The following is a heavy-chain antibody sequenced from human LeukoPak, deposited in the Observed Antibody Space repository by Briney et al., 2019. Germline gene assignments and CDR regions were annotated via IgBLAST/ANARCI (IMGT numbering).Heavy chain of an antibody. CDR1: GGSISSGGYS. V-gene: IGHV4-30-2*01. CDR2: IYHSGST. Sequence: TSETLSLTCAVSGGSISSGGYSWSWIRQPPGKGLEWIGYIYHSGSTYYNPSLKSRVTMSVDTSKNQISLKLSSVTAADTAVYYCARDWAQHCSNTSCYGPFDYWGQGTLVTVSS. D-gene: IGHD2-2*01. J-gene: IGHJ4*02. CDR3: ARDWAQHCSNTSCYGPFDY.